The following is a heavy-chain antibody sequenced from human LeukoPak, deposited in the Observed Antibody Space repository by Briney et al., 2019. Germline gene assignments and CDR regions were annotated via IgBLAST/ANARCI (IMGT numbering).Heavy chain of an antibody. CDR2: INHSGST. J-gene: IGHJ4*02. Sequence: SETLSLTCAVYGGSFSGYYWSWIRQPPGKGLEWIGEINHSGSTNYNPSLKCRVTISVDTSKNQFSLKLRSVTAADTAVYYCARGDSSVGLNYWGQGTLVTVSS. CDR3: ARGDSSVGLNY. CDR1: GGSFSGYY. V-gene: IGHV4-34*01. D-gene: IGHD1-26*01.